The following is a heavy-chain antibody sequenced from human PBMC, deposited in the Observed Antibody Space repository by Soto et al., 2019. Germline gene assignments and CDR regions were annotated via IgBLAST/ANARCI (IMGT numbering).Heavy chain of an antibody. CDR1: GFTFSSYG. D-gene: IGHD2-2*02. CDR2: IWYDGSNK. Sequence: QVQLVESGGGVVQPGRSLRLSCAASGFTFSSYGMHWVRQAPGKGLEWVAVIWYDGSNKYYADSVKGRFTISRDNSKNTLYLQINSLRAGDTAVYYCARDRGRYCSSPSCYNASGVVAAKYWRQGTLVTVSS. CDR3: ARDRGRYCSSPSCYNASGVVAAKY. V-gene: IGHV3-33*01. J-gene: IGHJ4*02.